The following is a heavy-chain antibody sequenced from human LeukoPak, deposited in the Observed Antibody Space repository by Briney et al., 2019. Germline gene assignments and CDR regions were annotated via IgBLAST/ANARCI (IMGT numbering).Heavy chain of an antibody. CDR3: ARDREGSYANYFDY. CDR2: INPNSGGT. Sequence: ASVKVSCKASGYTFTCYYMHWVRQAPGQGLEWMGWINPNSGGTNYAQKFQGRVTMTRDTSISTAYMELSRLRSDDTAVYYCARDREGSYANYFDYWGQGTLVTVSS. D-gene: IGHD3-16*01. J-gene: IGHJ4*02. V-gene: IGHV1-2*02. CDR1: GYTFTCYY.